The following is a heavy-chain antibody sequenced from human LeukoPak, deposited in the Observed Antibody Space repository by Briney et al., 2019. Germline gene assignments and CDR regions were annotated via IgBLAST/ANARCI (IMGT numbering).Heavy chain of an antibody. CDR1: GGSISSYY. Sequence: SETLSLTCTVSGGSISSYYWSWIRQPAGKGLEWIGRTYTSGSTNYNPSLKSRVTMSVDTSKNQFSLKLSSVTAADTAVYYCARDPGYSSSWPYWYFDLWGRGTLVTVSS. D-gene: IGHD6-13*01. V-gene: IGHV4-4*07. CDR2: TYTSGST. CDR3: ARDPGYSSSWPYWYFDL. J-gene: IGHJ2*01.